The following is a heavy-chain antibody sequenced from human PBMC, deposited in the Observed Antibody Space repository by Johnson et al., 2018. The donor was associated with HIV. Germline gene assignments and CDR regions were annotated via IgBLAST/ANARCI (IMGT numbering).Heavy chain of an antibody. CDR3: ARDYDSSGGLAFDI. V-gene: IGHV3-74*01. D-gene: IGHD3-22*01. CDR1: GLTFSGSW. Sequence: EQLVESGGGLVQPGGSLRLSCAASGLTFSGSWVHWVRQAPGKGLVWVSRINGDGSSTTYADSVKGRFTISRDNSKNTLYLQMNSLRAEDTAVYYCARDYDSSGGLAFDIWGQGTMVTVSS. CDR2: INGDGSST. J-gene: IGHJ3*02.